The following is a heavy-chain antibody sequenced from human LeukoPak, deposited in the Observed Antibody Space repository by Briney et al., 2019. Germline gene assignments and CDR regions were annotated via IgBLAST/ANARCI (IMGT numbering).Heavy chain of an antibody. D-gene: IGHD2-2*01. CDR2: INPNSGGT. Sequence: ASVKVSCKASGYTFTGHYMHWVQQAPGQGLEWMGWINPNSGGTNYAQKFQGRVTMTRDTSISTAYMELSRLRSDDTAVYYCARESRYCSSTSCYLNGMDVWGQGTTVTVSS. CDR1: GYTFTGHY. CDR3: ARESRYCSSTSCYLNGMDV. V-gene: IGHV1-2*02. J-gene: IGHJ6*02.